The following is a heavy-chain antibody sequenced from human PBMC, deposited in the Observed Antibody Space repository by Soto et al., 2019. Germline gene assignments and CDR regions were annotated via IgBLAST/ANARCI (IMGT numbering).Heavy chain of an antibody. Sequence: PGGSLRLSCAASGFTFSSYWLTWVRQAPGNGLEWVASIRPDGNEIFYVDSVKGRFTISRDNSKNTLYLQMNSLRAEDTAMYYCAKDMDYDSRGYYPKYFDYWGHGALVTVSS. CDR2: IRPDGNEI. V-gene: IGHV3-7*01. D-gene: IGHD3-22*01. CDR3: AKDMDYDSRGYYPKYFDY. CDR1: GFTFSSYW. J-gene: IGHJ4*01.